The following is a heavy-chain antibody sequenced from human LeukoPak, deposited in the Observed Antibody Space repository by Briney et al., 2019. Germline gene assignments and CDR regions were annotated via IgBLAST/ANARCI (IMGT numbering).Heavy chain of an antibody. V-gene: IGHV3-73*01. Sequence: PGESLRLSCAASGFTFSGSAMHWVRQASGKGLEWVGRIRSKANSYATAYAASVKGRFTISRDDSKNTAYLQMNSLKTEDTAVYYCTAPRDYSNPLYYYYYYMDVWGKGTTVTVSS. CDR1: GFTFSGSA. CDR3: TAPRDYSNPLYYYYYYMDV. D-gene: IGHD4-11*01. J-gene: IGHJ6*03. CDR2: IRSKANSYAT.